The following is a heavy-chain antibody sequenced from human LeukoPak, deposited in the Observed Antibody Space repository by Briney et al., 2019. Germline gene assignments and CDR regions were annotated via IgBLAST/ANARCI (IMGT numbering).Heavy chain of an antibody. V-gene: IGHV1-58*01. CDR1: GFTFTSSA. CDR2: IVVGSGNT. D-gene: IGHD3-22*01. CDR3: AADTLYYYDSSGYPNFDY. Sequence: VASVKVSCTASGFTFTSSAVQWVRQARGQRLEWIGWIVVGSGNTNYAQKFQERVTITRDMSTSTAYMELSSLRSEDTAVYYCAADTLYYYDSSGYPNFDYWGQGTLVTVSS. J-gene: IGHJ4*02.